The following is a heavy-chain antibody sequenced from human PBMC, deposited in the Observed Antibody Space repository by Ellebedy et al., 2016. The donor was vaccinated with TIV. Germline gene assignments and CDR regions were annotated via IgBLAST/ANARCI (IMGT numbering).Heavy chain of an antibody. D-gene: IGHD3-3*01. V-gene: IGHV4-59*12. CDR1: GGSISRDS. CDR2: VFHSGST. Sequence: MPSETLSLTCPVSGGSISRDSWSWIRQPPGSGLEWLGSVFHSGSTIYNPSLRIRVNISLDKTQKEVSLNLTSVTAADTAVYFCARSSISGFGVTDVFDIWGQGTVVTVSS. CDR3: ARSSISGFGVTDVFDI. J-gene: IGHJ3*02.